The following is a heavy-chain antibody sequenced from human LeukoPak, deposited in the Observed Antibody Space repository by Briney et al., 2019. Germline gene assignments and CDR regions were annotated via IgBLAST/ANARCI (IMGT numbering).Heavy chain of an antibody. V-gene: IGHV3-11*05. CDR2: ISSSRSYT. CDR3: ARVEPYGDYGSY. J-gene: IGHJ4*02. D-gene: IGHD4-17*01. Sequence: KPGGSLRLSCAASGFTFSVYYMSWIRQGPGKGLEWASYISSSRSYTNNAGSCKARFTIPRDNPKNSLYLQRNSLRAEDTAVYYCARVEPYGDYGSYWGQGTLVTVSS. CDR1: GFTFSVYY.